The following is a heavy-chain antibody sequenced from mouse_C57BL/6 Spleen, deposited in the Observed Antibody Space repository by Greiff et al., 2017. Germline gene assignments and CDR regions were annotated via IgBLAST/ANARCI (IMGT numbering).Heavy chain of an antibody. CDR1: GYTFTSYW. J-gene: IGHJ4*01. Sequence: QVQLQQPGAELVRPGSSVQLSCKASGYTFTSYWMHWVKQRPIQGLEWIGNIDPSDSETHYTQKFKDKATLTVDKSSSTAYMQLSSLTSEDSAVYYCARGYAMDYWGQGTSVTVSS. CDR2: IDPSDSET. V-gene: IGHV1-52*01. CDR3: ARGYAMDY.